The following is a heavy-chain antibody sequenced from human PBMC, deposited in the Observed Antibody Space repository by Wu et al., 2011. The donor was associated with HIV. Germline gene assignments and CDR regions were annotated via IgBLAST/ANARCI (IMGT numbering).Heavy chain of an antibody. CDR1: GGTFSSYA. D-gene: IGHD3-10*01. J-gene: IGHJ4*02. V-gene: IGHV1-69*14. Sequence: QVQLVQSGAEVKKPGSSVKVSCKASGGTFSSYAISWVRQAPGQGLEWMGGISPIFGTASYAQKFQGRVTITADKSTSTAYMELSSLRSEDTAVYYCARVMVRGPYGGYFDYWGQGTLVTVSS. CDR3: ARVMVRGPYGGYFDY. CDR2: ISPIFGTA.